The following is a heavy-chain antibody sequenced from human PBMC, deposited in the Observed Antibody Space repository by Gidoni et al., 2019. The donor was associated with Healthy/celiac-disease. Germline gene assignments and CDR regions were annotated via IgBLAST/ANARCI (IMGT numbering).Heavy chain of an antibody. CDR2: IWYDGSNK. J-gene: IGHJ4*02. V-gene: IGHV3-33*08. CDR3: ARDGYYYDSSGYFPFFDY. Sequence: QVQLVESGGGVVQPGRSLRLSCAASGFNFSSYGMHWVRQAPGKGLEWVSVIWYDGSNKYYADSVKGRFTISRDNSKNTLYLQMNSLRAEDTAVYYCARDGYYYDSSGYFPFFDYWGQGTLVTVSS. D-gene: IGHD3-22*01. CDR1: GFNFSSYG.